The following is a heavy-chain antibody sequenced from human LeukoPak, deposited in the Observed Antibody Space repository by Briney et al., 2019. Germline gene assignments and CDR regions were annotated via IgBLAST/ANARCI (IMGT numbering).Heavy chain of an antibody. J-gene: IGHJ4*02. D-gene: IGHD3-9*01. CDR2: ISSSSSYI. CDR1: GFTFSSYS. V-gene: IGHV3-21*01. Sequence: GGSLRLSCAASGFTFSSYSMKWVRQAPGKVLEWVSSISSSSSYIYYADSVKGRFTISRDNAKNSLYLQMNSLRAEDTAVYYCARDRYDILTGYSYFDCWGQRVLVTAAS. CDR3: ARDRYDILTGYSYFDC.